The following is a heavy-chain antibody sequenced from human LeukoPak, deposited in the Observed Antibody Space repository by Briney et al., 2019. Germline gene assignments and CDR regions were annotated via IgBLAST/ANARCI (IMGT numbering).Heavy chain of an antibody. J-gene: IGHJ4*02. CDR1: GYTFTRYG. CDR2: IIPIFGTA. Sequence: SVKVSCKASGYTFTRYGISWVRQAPGQGLEWMGGIIPIFGTANYAQKFQGRVTITADESTSTAYMELSSLRSEDTAVYYCARSYYYDSSGSLPYPFDYWGQGTLVTVSS. V-gene: IGHV1-69*13. D-gene: IGHD3-22*01. CDR3: ARSYYYDSSGSLPYPFDY.